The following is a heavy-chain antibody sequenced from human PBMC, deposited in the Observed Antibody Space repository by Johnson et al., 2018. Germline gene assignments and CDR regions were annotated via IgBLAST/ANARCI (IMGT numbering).Heavy chain of an antibody. V-gene: IGHV3-9*01. CDR1: GFTFSRHG. J-gene: IGHJ3*02. CDR2: ISWNSGIV. CDR3: ATRKDYYDSSSYYWNAFDI. D-gene: IGHD3-22*01. Sequence: VQLVESGGGVVQXGRSLRLSCSASGFTFSRHGMHWVRQAPGKGLEWVSGISWNSGIVGYAASVKGRFTISRDHAKNSLYLQMNSLRAEDTAVYYCATRKDYYDSSSYYWNAFDIWGQGTMVTVSS.